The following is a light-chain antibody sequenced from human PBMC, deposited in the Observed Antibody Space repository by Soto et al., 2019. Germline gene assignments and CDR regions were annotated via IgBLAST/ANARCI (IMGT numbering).Light chain of an antibody. CDR2: GPS. Sequence: EIVLTQSPGTLSLSPGERATLSCRASQSVAKNYLAWYQLKPGQAPRLLIHGPSSRATGIPDRFSGSGSGTDFTLTISRLEPEDFAVYYCHQYASSPQTFGQGTKVGIK. CDR3: HQYASSPQT. J-gene: IGKJ1*01. V-gene: IGKV3-20*01. CDR1: QSVAKNY.